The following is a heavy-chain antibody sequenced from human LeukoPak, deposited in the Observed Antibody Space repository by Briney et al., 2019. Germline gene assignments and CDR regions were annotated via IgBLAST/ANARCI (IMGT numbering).Heavy chain of an antibody. D-gene: IGHD1-14*01. J-gene: IGHJ4*02. CDR1: GFTFGDYS. CDR2: ISSSSSTI. V-gene: IGHV3-48*01. Sequence: GGSLRLSCTASGFTFGDYSMNWVRQAPGKGLEWVSYISSSSSTIYYADSVKGRFTISRDNAKNSLYLQMNSLRAEDTAVYYCARFAEWFDYWGQGTLVTVSP. CDR3: ARFAEWFDY.